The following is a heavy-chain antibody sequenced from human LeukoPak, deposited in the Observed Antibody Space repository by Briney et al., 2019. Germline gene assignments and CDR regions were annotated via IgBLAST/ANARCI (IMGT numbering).Heavy chain of an antibody. Sequence: GESLKISCKASGYNFITYWIAWVRQMPGKGLEWMGIIYPGDFDTRYSPSFQGLVTISVDESISTAYLQWSSLKASDTAMYYCARGGPEGGTYCGGDCYRLYDYSGQGTLVTVSS. CDR3: ARGGPEGGTYCGGDCYRLYDY. D-gene: IGHD2-21*02. V-gene: IGHV5-51*01. CDR2: IYPGDFDT. CDR1: GYNFITYW. J-gene: IGHJ4*02.